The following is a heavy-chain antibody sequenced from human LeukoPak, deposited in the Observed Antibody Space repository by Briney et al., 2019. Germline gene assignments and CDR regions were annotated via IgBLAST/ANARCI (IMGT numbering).Heavy chain of an antibody. Sequence: ASVKVSCKASGYTFTSYDINWVRQATGQGLEWMGWINTNTGNPTYAQGFTGRFVFSLDTSVSTAYLQISSLKAEDTAVYYCASRYYDILTGYSGYGMDVWGQGTTVTVSS. V-gene: IGHV7-4-1*02. CDR3: ASRYYDILTGYSGYGMDV. CDR1: GYTFTSYD. J-gene: IGHJ6*02. CDR2: INTNTGNP. D-gene: IGHD3-9*01.